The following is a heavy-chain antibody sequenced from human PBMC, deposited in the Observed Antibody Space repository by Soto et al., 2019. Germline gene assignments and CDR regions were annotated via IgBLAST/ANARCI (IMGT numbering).Heavy chain of an antibody. D-gene: IGHD3-10*01. J-gene: IGHJ4*02. Sequence: QLQLQESGPGLVKPSETLSLTCTVSGGSISSSSYYWGWIRQPPGKGLEWIGSIYYSGSTYYNPSLKSRVTISVDTSKNQFSLKLSSVTAADTAVYYCARLSGSGSYSVDYWGQGTLVTVSS. CDR3: ARLSGSGSYSVDY. V-gene: IGHV4-39*01. CDR2: IYYSGST. CDR1: GGSISSSSYY.